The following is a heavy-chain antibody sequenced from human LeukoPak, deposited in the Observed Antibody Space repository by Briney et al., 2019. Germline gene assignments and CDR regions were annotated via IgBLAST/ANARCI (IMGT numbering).Heavy chain of an antibody. D-gene: IGHD3-22*01. CDR3: ARDRINMMVLGHDSGLDC. V-gene: IGHV3-30*03. Sequence: GGSLRVSCVGSGFSLSDYGIHWVRQAPGKGLEWVAVVSYDGGHKYYADSVKGRFTISRDTSSDTVSLQMYSLRVEDTALYYCARDRINMMVLGHDSGLDCWGQGTLVTVSS. CDR2: VSYDGGHK. CDR1: GFSLSDYG. J-gene: IGHJ4*02.